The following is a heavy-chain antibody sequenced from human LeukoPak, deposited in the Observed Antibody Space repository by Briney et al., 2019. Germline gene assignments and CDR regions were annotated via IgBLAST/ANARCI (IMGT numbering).Heavy chain of an antibody. J-gene: IGHJ3*02. CDR2: ISYSGST. CDR3: ARSRYDFWSGHTNDAFDI. CDR1: GGSISSGDYY. D-gene: IGHD3-3*01. Sequence: TLSLTCTVSGGSISSGDYYWSWIRQHPGKGLEWIGYISYSGSTYYNPSLKSRVTMSVDTSKNQFSLKLSSVTAADTAVYCCARSRYDFWSGHTNDAFDIWGQGTMVTVSS. V-gene: IGHV4-31*03.